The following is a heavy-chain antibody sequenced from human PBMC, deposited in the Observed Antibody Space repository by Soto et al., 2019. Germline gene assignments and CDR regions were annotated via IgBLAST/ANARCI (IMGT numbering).Heavy chain of an antibody. J-gene: IGHJ5*02. Sequence: PGGALRLSCVGSGFTFGSYWLSWVRHPPGKYLEGVANIKQDGSGKYSVDSVKGRFTISRDNAKNSVHLQMNSLRPEDTAVYYCARDRIRADIWRGSEGHRFDPWGQGTPVTVSS. CDR2: IKQDGSGK. V-gene: IGHV3-7*01. D-gene: IGHD3-3*01. CDR1: GFTFGSYW. CDR3: ARDRIRADIWRGSEGHRFDP.